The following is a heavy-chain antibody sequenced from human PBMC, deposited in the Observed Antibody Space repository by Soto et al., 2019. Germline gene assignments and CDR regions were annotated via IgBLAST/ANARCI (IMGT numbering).Heavy chain of an antibody. D-gene: IGHD3-9*01. CDR3: AKDFPIRTLGLRYFDWLNYYYGMDV. J-gene: IGHJ6*02. V-gene: IGHV3-73*01. CDR1: GFTFGASA. Sequence: PGGSLSLSCAASGFTFGASALQWVRQASGKGLEWLGRIESRGESYATTYDVSVKGRFTISRDDSKNTLYLQMNSLRAEDTAVYYCAKDFPIRTLGLRYFDWLNYYYGMDVWGQGTTVTVSS. CDR2: IESRGESYAT.